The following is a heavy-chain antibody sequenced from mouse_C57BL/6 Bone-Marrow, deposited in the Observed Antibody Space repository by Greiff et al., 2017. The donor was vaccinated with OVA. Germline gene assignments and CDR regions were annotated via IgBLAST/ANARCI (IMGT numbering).Heavy chain of an antibody. CDR2: IYPGDGDT. J-gene: IGHJ2*01. CDR3: ARSDSPEDYFDY. Sequence: QVQLQQSGPELVKPGASVKISCKASGYAFSSSWMNWVKQRPGKGLEWIGRIYPGDGDTNYNGKFKGKATLTADKSSSTAYMQLSSLTSEDSAVYFCARSDSPEDYFDYWGQGTTLTVSS. D-gene: IGHD3-2*01. CDR1: GYAFSSSW. V-gene: IGHV1-82*01.